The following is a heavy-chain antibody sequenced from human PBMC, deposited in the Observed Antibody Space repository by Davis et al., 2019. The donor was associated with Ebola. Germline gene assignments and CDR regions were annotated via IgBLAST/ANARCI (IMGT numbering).Heavy chain of an antibody. CDR1: VITFSSYA. CDR3: AKSGLSFGVVKYHYGMDV. J-gene: IGHJ6*04. V-gene: IGHV3-23*01. Sequence: GESLKPPCADSVITFSSYAMTRVRQAPGRGLEWVSAISGSGGTTYYADSVKGRFTISRDNSKKTLYLQMSSLRGEDTAVYYCAKSGLSFGVVKYHYGMDVWGKGTTVTVSS. D-gene: IGHD3-3*01. CDR2: ISGSGGTT.